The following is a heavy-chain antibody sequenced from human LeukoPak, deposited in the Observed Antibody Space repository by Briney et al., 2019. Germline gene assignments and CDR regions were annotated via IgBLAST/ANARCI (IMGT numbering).Heavy chain of an antibody. CDR1: GGSISSYY. CDR3: ARTVEGYTYGFVDY. J-gene: IGHJ4*02. D-gene: IGHD5-18*01. CDR2: VYYSGST. Sequence: PSETLSLTCTVSGGSISSYYWGWIRQPPGKGLEWIGSVYYSGSTYYNPSLKSRVTTSVDTSKDQFSLKLISVTAADTAVYYCARTVEGYTYGFVDYWGQGILVTVSS. V-gene: IGHV4-39*07.